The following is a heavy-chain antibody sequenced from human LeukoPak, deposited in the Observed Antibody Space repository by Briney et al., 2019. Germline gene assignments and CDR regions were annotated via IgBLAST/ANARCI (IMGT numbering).Heavy chain of an antibody. D-gene: IGHD2-8*02. V-gene: IGHV3-48*03. CDR2: ISSSGSTI. CDR3: AREISGGHDYYYYMDV. Sequence: PGGSLRLSCAASGFTFSSYEMNWVRQAPGKGLDWVSYISSSGSTIYYADSVKGRFTISRDNAKNSLYLQMNSLRAEDTAVYYCAREISGGHDYYYYMDVWGKGTTVTVSS. CDR1: GFTFSSYE. J-gene: IGHJ6*03.